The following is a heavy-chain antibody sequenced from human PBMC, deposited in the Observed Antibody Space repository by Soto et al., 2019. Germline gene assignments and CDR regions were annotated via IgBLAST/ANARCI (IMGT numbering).Heavy chain of an antibody. V-gene: IGHV3-33*01. Sequence: GGSLRLSCAASGFTFSSYGMHWVRQAPGKXLEWVAVIWYDGSNKYYADSVKGRFTISRDNSKNTLYLQMNSLRAEDTAVYYCARDRLDTAMVPDYYYYYGMDVWGQGTTVTVSS. D-gene: IGHD5-18*01. CDR3: ARDRLDTAMVPDYYYYYGMDV. J-gene: IGHJ6*02. CDR2: IWYDGSNK. CDR1: GFTFSSYG.